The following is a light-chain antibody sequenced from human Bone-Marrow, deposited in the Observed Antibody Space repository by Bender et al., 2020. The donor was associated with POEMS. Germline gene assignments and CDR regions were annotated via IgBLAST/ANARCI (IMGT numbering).Light chain of an antibody. Sequence: QSVLTQPPSASGTPGQRVTISCSGGSSNIGAHAVNWYQHLPGTAPKPLFCSSHRRPSEVPDRFSGSRSGTSASLAISGLQSEDEADYYCAVWDDSLNGWVFGGGTKLTVL. CDR2: SSH. CDR1: SSNIGAHA. J-gene: IGLJ3*02. V-gene: IGLV1-44*01. CDR3: AVWDDSLNGWV.